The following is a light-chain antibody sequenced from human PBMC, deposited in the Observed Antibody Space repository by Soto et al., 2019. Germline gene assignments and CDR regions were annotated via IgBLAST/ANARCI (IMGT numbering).Light chain of an antibody. CDR1: QSVSSY. Sequence: EIVLTQSPGILSLSPGERATLSCRASQSVSSYLAWYQQKPGQAPRLLIYDASNRATGIPARFSGSGSGTDFTLTISSLEPEDSAVYYCQQRHRWPITFGQGTRLEIK. J-gene: IGKJ5*01. CDR3: QQRHRWPIT. CDR2: DAS. V-gene: IGKV3-11*01.